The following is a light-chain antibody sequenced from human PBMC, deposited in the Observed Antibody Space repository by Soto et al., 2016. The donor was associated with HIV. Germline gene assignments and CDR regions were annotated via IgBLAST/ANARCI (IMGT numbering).Light chain of an antibody. V-gene: IGKV1-27*01. CDR2: SAS. CDR1: QDISNF. Sequence: DIQMTQSPSSLSASVGDRVTITCRASQDISNFLAWYQQKPGKVPKLVIYSASTLQSGVPSRFSGSGSGTDFTLTISSLQPEDVATFYXQTYYNVPXTFGQGTKV. J-gene: IGKJ1*01. CDR3: QTYYNVPXT.